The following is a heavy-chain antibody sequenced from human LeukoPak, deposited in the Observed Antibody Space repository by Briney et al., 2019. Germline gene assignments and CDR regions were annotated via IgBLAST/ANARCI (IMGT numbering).Heavy chain of an antibody. CDR2: INPNSGGT. CDR1: GYTFTGYY. J-gene: IGHJ4*02. V-gene: IGHV1-2*06. CDR3: AREYYYDSSGEDY. D-gene: IGHD3-22*01. Sequence: ASVKVSCKASGYTFTGYYMHWVRQAPGQGLEWMGRINPNSGGTNYAQKFQGRVTMTRDTSISTAYMELSRLRSDDTAVYYRAREYYYDSSGEDYWGQGTLVTVSS.